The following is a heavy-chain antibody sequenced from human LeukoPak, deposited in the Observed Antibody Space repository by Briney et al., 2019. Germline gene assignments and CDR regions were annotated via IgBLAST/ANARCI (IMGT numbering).Heavy chain of an antibody. V-gene: IGHV4-59*01. J-gene: IGHJ3*02. CDR3: AREGTAYYFDTRGALDI. D-gene: IGHD3-22*01. Sequence: SETLSLTCIVSSGSISGYHWSWIRQSPGKGLEWIGYVYYRGITNYNPSLKSRVTISVDTSKNQFSLKLSSVTAADTAVYYCAREGTAYYFDTRGALDIWGQGTMVTVSS. CDR1: SGSISGYH. CDR2: VYYRGIT.